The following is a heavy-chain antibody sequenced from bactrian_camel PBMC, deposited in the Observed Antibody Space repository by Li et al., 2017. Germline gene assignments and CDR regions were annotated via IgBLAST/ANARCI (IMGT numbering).Heavy chain of an antibody. D-gene: IGHD6*01. CDR2: ISIHSGKT. CDR1: GYTYSINC. J-gene: IGHJ4*01. CDR3: AEGRGSRGEHCYSLNY. Sequence: VQLVESGGGSVQAGGSLRLSCTASGYTYSINCMGWFRQAPGKEREGVAGISIHSGKTYYSDSDSVRGRFTISQDSARNTVYLQMNNLQPEDTATYYCAEGRGSRGEHCYSLNYWGQGTQVTVS. V-gene: IGHV3S54*01.